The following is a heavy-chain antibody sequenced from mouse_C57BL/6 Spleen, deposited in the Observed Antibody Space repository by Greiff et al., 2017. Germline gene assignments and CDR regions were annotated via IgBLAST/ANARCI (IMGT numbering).Heavy chain of an antibody. Sequence: QVQLKESGAELVKPGASVKMSCKASGYTFTTYPIEWMKQTHGKSLEWIGNFHPYNDDTKYNEKFKGKATLTVEKSSSTVYLELSRLTSADSAVYYCARRYYGSSSYWYFDVWGTGTTVTVSS. CDR1: GYTFTTYP. D-gene: IGHD1-1*01. CDR3: ARRYYGSSSYWYFDV. J-gene: IGHJ1*03. V-gene: IGHV1-47*01. CDR2: FHPYNDDT.